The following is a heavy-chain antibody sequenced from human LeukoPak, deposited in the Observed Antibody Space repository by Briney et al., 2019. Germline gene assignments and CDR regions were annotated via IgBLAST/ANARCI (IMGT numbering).Heavy chain of an antibody. Sequence: PSQTLSLTCTVSGGSISSGDYYWSWIRQPPGKGLEWIGYIYYSGSTYYNPSLKSRVTISVDTSKNQFSLKLSSVTAADTAVYYCASVASFHSSSWLNWFDPWGQGTLVTVSS. J-gene: IGHJ5*02. CDR3: ASVASFHSSSWLNWFDP. D-gene: IGHD6-13*01. V-gene: IGHV4-30-4*08. CDR2: IYYSGST. CDR1: GGSISSGDYY.